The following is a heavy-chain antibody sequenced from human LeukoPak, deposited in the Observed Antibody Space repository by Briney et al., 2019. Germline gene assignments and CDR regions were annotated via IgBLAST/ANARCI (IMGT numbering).Heavy chain of an antibody. D-gene: IGHD2-2*01. CDR1: GYSFTSYW. J-gene: IGHJ6*03. V-gene: IGHV5-51*01. CDR3: ARHLVVASVDYYMDV. CDR2: IYPGDSDT. Sequence: GESLKISCKSSGYSFTSYWIGWVRQMPGKGLEWMGIIYPGDSDTRYSPSFQGQVTISADKSISTAYLQWSSLKASDTAMYYCARHLVVASVDYYMDVWGKGTTVTVSS.